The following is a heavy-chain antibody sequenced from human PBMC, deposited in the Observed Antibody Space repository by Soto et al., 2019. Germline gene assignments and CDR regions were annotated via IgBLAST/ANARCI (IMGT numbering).Heavy chain of an antibody. D-gene: IGHD6-13*01. CDR2: ISGSGGST. CDR3: AKDRSSSWYRDAFDI. J-gene: IGHJ3*02. Sequence: GGSLRLSCAASGFTFSTYSMNWVRQAPGKGLEWVSAISGSGGSTYYADSVKGRFTISRDNSKNTLYLQMNSLRAEDTAVYYCAKDRSSSWYRDAFDIWGQGTMVTVSS. V-gene: IGHV3-23*01. CDR1: GFTFSTYS.